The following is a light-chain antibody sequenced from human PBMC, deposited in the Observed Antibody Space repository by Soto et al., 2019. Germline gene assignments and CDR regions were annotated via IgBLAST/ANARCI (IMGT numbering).Light chain of an antibody. CDR2: SAS. V-gene: IGKV3-15*01. J-gene: IGKJ1*01. CDR1: QSVSSN. CDR3: QQYNNWPPGK. Sequence: EIVMTQSPATLSVSPVERATLSCRASQSVSSNLAWYQQKPGQAPRLLIYSASTRATDIPARFSGSGSGTEFTLTISSLQSEDFALYYCQQYNNWPPGKFGQGTKVDI.